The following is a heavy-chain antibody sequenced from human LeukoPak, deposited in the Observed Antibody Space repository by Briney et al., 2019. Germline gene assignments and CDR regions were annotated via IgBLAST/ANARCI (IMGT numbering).Heavy chain of an antibody. D-gene: IGHD3-10*01. CDR3: ARGDYYGTGRPFDY. V-gene: IGHV4-59*10. Sequence: SETLSLTCAVYGGSFSGYYWTWIRQPAGKGLEWIGRINTNEFSMYNPSLKSRVTMSIDKSKNQFSLKLSSVTAADTAVYYCARGDYYGTGRPFDYWGRGTLVTVSS. CDR2: INTNEFS. J-gene: IGHJ4*02. CDR1: GGSFSGYY.